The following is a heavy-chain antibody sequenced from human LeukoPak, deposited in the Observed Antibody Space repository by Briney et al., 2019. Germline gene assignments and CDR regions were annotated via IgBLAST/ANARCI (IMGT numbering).Heavy chain of an antibody. J-gene: IGHJ4*02. V-gene: IGHV4-39*07. D-gene: IGHD1-26*01. Sequence: SETLSLTCTVSGGSISSSSYYWGWIRQPPGKGLEWIGSIYYSGSTYYNPSLKSRVTISVDTSKNQFSLKLSSVTAADTAVYYCARVASGSYYGFDYWGQGTLVTVSS. CDR2: IYYSGST. CDR1: GGSISSSSYY. CDR3: ARVASGSYYGFDY.